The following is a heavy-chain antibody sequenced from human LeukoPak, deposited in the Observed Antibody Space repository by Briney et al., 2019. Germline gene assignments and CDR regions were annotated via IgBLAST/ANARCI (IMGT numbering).Heavy chain of an antibody. Sequence: GGSLRLSCAASGFTFSSYGMHWVRQAPGKGLEWVAVIWYDGSNKYYADSVKGRFTISRDNSKNTLYLQMNSLRAEDTAVYYCAKDEGHCTGGSCYRQDYWGQGTLVTVSS. CDR3: AKDEGHCTGGSCYRQDY. CDR2: IWYDGSNK. V-gene: IGHV3-30*02. CDR1: GFTFSSYG. J-gene: IGHJ4*02. D-gene: IGHD2-15*01.